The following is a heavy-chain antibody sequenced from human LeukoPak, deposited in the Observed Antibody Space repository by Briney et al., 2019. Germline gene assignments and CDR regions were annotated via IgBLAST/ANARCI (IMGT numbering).Heavy chain of an antibody. V-gene: IGHV3-7*01. CDR2: IKQDGSEK. CDR3: AREHCSSSSCHLDY. Sequence: GGSLRLSCVASGFTFSSYWMSWVRQAPGKGLEWVANIKQDGSEKYYVNSVRGRFSISRDNAKNSLYLQMNSLRAEDTAVYYCAREHCSSSSCHLDYWGQGTLVTVSS. J-gene: IGHJ4*02. CDR1: GFTFSSYW. D-gene: IGHD2-2*01.